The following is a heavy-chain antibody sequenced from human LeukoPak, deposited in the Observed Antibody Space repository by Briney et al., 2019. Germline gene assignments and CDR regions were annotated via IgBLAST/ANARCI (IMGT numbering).Heavy chain of an antibody. CDR1: GYSLSSGYY. D-gene: IGHD1-26*01. Sequence: SETLSLTCAVSGYSLSSGYYWGWIGQPPGKGLDWIGGTYQSGSTYYNPSLKRRLTISEDTSKNTFSLKVYPVTAADTAVYYCARLRGYFDYWGQGTLVTVSS. CDR2: TYQSGST. J-gene: IGHJ4*02. V-gene: IGHV4-38-2*01. CDR3: ARLRGYFDY.